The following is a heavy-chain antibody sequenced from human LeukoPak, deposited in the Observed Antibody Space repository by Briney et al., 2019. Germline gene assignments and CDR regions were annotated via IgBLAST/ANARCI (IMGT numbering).Heavy chain of an antibody. CDR2: MYNSGST. J-gene: IGHJ4*02. V-gene: IGHV4-59*01. CDR3: ASGGVMVRESGTNPYYFDY. Sequence: SETLSLTCTVSHGSISSYSWSWIRHTPEKGLEGIGYMYNSGSTNYNPSLKSRVTISVDTAKNQFSLKLRSVTAADTAVYYCASGGVMVRESGTNPYYFDYWGQGTLVTVSS. D-gene: IGHD3-10*01. CDR1: HGSISSYS.